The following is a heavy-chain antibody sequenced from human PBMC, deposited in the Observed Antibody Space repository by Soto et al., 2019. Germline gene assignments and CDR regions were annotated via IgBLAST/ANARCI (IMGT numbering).Heavy chain of an antibody. CDR2: IYPGDSDT. D-gene: IGHD1-7*01. J-gene: IGHJ4*02. V-gene: IGHV5-51*01. CDR3: ASRATTGNYAYYFDY. CDR1: GYSFTSYW. Sequence: RGESLKISCKGSGYSFTSYWIGWVRQMPGKGLEWMGIIYPGDSDTRYSPSFQGQVTISADKSISTAYLQWSSLKASDTAMYYCASRATTGNYAYYFDYWGQGTLVTVSS.